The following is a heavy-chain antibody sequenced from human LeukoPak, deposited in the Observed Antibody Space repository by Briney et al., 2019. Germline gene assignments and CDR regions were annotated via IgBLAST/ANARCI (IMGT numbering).Heavy chain of an antibody. J-gene: IGHJ3*02. Sequence: GESLKISCKGSGYSFTSYWIGWVRQMPGKGLEWMGIIYPGDSDTRYSPSFQGQVTISADKSISTAYLQWSSLKASDTPMYYCARSFLDYYDSSGYRRGDAFDIWGQGTMVTVSS. CDR1: GYSFTSYW. D-gene: IGHD3-22*01. V-gene: IGHV5-51*01. CDR3: ARSFLDYYDSSGYRRGDAFDI. CDR2: IYPGDSDT.